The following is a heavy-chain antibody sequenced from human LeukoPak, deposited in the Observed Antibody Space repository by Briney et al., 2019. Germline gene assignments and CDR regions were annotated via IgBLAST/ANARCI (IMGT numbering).Heavy chain of an antibody. CDR3: ASFGHRACYYDSSGYYVCDFQH. Sequence: HPGGSLRLSCAASGFTFSDHYMDWVRQAPGKGLEWVGRTRNKANSYTTEYAASVKGRFTISRDDSKNSLYLQMNSLKTEDTAVYYCASFGHRACYYDSSGYYVCDFQHWGQGTLVTVSS. CDR1: GFTFSDHY. CDR2: TRNKANSYTT. V-gene: IGHV3-72*01. D-gene: IGHD3-22*01. J-gene: IGHJ1*01.